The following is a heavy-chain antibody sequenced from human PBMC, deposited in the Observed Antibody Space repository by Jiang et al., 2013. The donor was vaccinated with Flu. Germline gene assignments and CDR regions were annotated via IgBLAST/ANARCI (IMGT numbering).Heavy chain of an antibody. CDR1: GFTFSSYS. CDR3: ARVYYGMDV. J-gene: IGHJ6*02. V-gene: IGHV3-48*01. Sequence: QLLESGGALVQPGGSLRLSCAASGFTFSSYSMNWVRQAPGKGLEWVSYISSSSSTIYYADSVKGRFTISRDNAKNSLYLQMSSLRAEDTAVYYCARVYYGMDVWGQGTTVTVSS. CDR2: ISSSSSTI.